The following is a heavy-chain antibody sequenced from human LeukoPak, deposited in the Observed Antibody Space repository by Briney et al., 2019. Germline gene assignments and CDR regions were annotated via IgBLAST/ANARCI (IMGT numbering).Heavy chain of an antibody. CDR2: INHSGST. J-gene: IGHJ4*02. V-gene: IGHV4-34*01. CDR1: GGSFSGYY. CDR3: ARGSPIVVATSFDY. D-gene: IGHD3-22*01. Sequence: SETLSLTXAVYGGSFSGYYWSWIRQPPGKGLEWIGEINHSGSTNYIPSLKSRVAISVDTSKNQFSLKLSSVTAADTAVYYCARGSPIVVATSFDYWGQGSLVTVSS.